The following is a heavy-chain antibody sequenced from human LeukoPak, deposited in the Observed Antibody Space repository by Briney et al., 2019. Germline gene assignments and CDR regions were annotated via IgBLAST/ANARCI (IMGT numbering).Heavy chain of an antibody. CDR3: ARDPWSIEVAGTGWFDP. Sequence: ASVKVSCKASGYTFTSYGISWVRQAPGQGLEWMGWISAYNGNTNYAQKLQGRVTMTTDTSTSTAYMELRSLRSDDTAVYYCARDPWSIEVAGTGWFDPWGQGTLVTVPS. CDR2: ISAYNGNT. V-gene: IGHV1-18*01. CDR1: GYTFTSYG. J-gene: IGHJ5*02. D-gene: IGHD6-19*01.